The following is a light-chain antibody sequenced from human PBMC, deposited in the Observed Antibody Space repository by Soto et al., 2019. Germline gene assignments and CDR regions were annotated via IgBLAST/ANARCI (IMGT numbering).Light chain of an antibody. Sequence: EVVLTRSPGTLSLSPGERATLSCRASQSITSSYLAWYQQKPGRAPKVLIYGASTMATGVPDRFSGSGSGTDFTLTISRLEPEDFAVYYCLYFGSSPPHSFGQGTKLEIK. CDR2: GAS. CDR3: LYFGSSPPHS. CDR1: QSITSSY. J-gene: IGKJ2*03. V-gene: IGKV3-20*01.